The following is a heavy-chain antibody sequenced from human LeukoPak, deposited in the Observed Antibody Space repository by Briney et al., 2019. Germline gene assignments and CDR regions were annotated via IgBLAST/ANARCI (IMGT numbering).Heavy chain of an antibody. CDR3: ARDLALMYYDSSGYLPG. D-gene: IGHD3-22*01. CDR2: IKQDGSEK. J-gene: IGHJ4*02. CDR1: GFTFSSYW. Sequence: GGSLRLSCAASGFTFSSYWMSWVRQAPGKGLEWVANIKQDGSEKYYVDSVKGRFTISRDNAKNSLYLQMNSLRAEDTAVYYCARDLALMYYDSSGYLPGWGQETLVTVSS. V-gene: IGHV3-7*01.